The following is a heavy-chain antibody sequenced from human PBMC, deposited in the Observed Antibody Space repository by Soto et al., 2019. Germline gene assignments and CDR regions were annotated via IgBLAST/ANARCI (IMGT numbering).Heavy chain of an antibody. Sequence: GGSLRLSCAASGFTFSSYGMHWVRQAPGEGLEWVAVISYDGSNKYYADSVKGRFTISRDNSKNTLYLQMNSLRAEDTAVYYCAKDSTSGVIPFDYWGQGTLVTVSS. CDR3: AKDSTSGVIPFDY. CDR2: ISYDGSNK. CDR1: GFTFSSYG. J-gene: IGHJ4*02. V-gene: IGHV3-30*18. D-gene: IGHD3-10*01.